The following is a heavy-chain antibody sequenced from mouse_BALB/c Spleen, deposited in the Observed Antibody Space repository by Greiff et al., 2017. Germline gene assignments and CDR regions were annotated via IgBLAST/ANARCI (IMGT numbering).Heavy chain of an antibody. V-gene: IGHV2-9*02. D-gene: IGHD2-4*01. CDR2: IWAGGST. CDR1: GFSLTSYG. Sequence: VQGVESGPGLVAPSQSLSITCTVSGFSLTSYGVHWVRQPPGKGLEWLGVIWAGGSTNYNSALMSRLSISKDNSKSQVFLKMNSLQTDDTAMYYCARDNYDEEWFAYWGQGTLVTVSA. J-gene: IGHJ3*01. CDR3: ARDNYDEEWFAY.